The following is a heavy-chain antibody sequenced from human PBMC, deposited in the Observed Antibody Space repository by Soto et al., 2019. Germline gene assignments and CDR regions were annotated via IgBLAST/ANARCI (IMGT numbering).Heavy chain of an antibody. CDR1: GFTFSSYA. J-gene: IGHJ6*02. D-gene: IGHD6-13*01. CDR3: AKDADLAAAGTNYGMDV. CDR2: ISGSGGST. V-gene: IGHV3-23*01. Sequence: QAGGSLRLSCAASGFTFSSYAMSWVRQAPGKGLEWVSAISGSGGSTYYADSVKGRFTISRDNSKNTLYLQMSSLRAEDTAVYYCAKDADLAAAGTNYGMDVWGQGTTVTVSS.